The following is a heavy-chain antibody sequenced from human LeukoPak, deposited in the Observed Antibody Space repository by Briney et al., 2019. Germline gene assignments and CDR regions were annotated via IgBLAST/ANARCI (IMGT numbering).Heavy chain of an antibody. V-gene: IGHV1-69*04. CDR1: GGTFSSYA. CDR2: IIPILGIA. Sequence: GASVKVSCKASGGTFSSYAISWVRQAPGQGLEWMGRIIPILGIANYVQKFQGRVTITADKSTSTAYMELSSLRSEDTAVYYCARLERGYSGYEHIDYWGQGTLVTVSS. J-gene: IGHJ4*02. CDR3: ARLERGYSGYEHIDY. D-gene: IGHD5-12*01.